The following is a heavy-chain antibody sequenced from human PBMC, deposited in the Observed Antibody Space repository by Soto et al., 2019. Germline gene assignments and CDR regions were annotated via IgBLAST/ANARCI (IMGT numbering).Heavy chain of an antibody. Sequence: PSQTLSLTCAISGDSVSSNSAAWNWIRQSPSRGLEWLGRTYYRSKWYNDYAVSVKSRITINPDTSKNQFSLQLNSVTPEDTAVYYFASYRACGDSFGIDFWDQGTTVTVSS. CDR3: ASYRACGDSFGIDF. J-gene: IGHJ6*02. CDR2: TYYRSKWYN. CDR1: GDSVSSNSAA. D-gene: IGHD4-17*01. V-gene: IGHV6-1*01.